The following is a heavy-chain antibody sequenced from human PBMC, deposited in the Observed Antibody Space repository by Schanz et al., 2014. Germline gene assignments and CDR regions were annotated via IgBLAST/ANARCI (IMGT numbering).Heavy chain of an antibody. CDR3: AKGKSEVRGIILDY. CDR1: GFTFSDYY. CDR2: ISNSGTYT. V-gene: IGHV3-11*05. Sequence: VQLVESGGGLVKPGGSLRLSCAASGFTFSDYYMTWMRQAPGKGLEWISYISNSGTYTKYADSVKGRFVISRDNARSSLYLQMSSLRADDTALYYCAKGKSEVRGIILDYWGQGTMXVVSS. J-gene: IGHJ4*02. D-gene: IGHD3-10*01.